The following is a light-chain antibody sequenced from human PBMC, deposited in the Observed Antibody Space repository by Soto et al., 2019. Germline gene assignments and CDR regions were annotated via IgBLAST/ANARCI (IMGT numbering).Light chain of an antibody. CDR2: EVI. Sequence: QSALTQPASVSGSPGQSITISCTGTGSDVGGYNYVSWYQQHPPKAPKLMIYEVINRPSGVSNRFSGSKSGNTASLTISGLQAEDEADYYCSSYTSSDTLVFGGGTKLTVL. J-gene: IGLJ3*02. CDR3: SSYTSSDTLV. CDR1: GSDVGGYNY. V-gene: IGLV2-14*01.